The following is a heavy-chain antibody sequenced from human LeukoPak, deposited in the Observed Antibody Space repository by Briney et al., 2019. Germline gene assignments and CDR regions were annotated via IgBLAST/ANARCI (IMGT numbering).Heavy chain of an antibody. Sequence: KTGESLKISCKGSGYSFTSYWIGWVRQMPGKGLEWMGIIYPGDSDIRYSPSFQGQVTISADKSISTAYLQWSSLKASDTAMCYCARPGWTYYYGSGIEAFDIWGQGTMVTVSS. CDR1: GYSFTSYW. CDR2: IYPGDSDI. D-gene: IGHD3-10*01. CDR3: ARPGWTYYYGSGIEAFDI. J-gene: IGHJ3*02. V-gene: IGHV5-51*01.